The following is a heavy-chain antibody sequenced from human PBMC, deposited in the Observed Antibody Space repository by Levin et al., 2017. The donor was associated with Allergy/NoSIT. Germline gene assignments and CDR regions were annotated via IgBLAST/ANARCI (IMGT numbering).Heavy chain of an antibody. CDR3: AKGGEEIFLEWLLAPNWFDP. J-gene: IGHJ5*02. D-gene: IGHD3-3*01. Sequence: GESLKISCAASGFTFSSYAMSWVRQAPGKGLEWVSAISGSGGSTYYADSVKGRFTISRDNSKNTLYLQMNSLRAEDTAVYYCAKGGEEIFLEWLLAPNWFDPWGQGTLVTVSS. CDR1: GFTFSSYA. CDR2: ISGSGGST. V-gene: IGHV3-23*01.